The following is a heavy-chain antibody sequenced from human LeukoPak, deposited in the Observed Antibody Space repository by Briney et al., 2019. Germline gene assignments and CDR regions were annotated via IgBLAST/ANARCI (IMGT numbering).Heavy chain of an antibody. J-gene: IGHJ3*02. V-gene: IGHV4-38-2*02. Sequence: PSETLSLTCTVSGGSISSYYWSWIRQPPGKGLEWIGSIYHSGSTYYNPSLKSRVTISVDTSKNQFSLKLSSVTAADTAVYYCARERGRLQRDAFDIWGQGTMVTVSS. CDR3: ARERGRLQRDAFDI. CDR1: GGSISSYY. D-gene: IGHD4-11*01. CDR2: IYHSGST.